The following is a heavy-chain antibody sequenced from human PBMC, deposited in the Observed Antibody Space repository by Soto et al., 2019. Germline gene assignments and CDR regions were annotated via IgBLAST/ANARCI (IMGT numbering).Heavy chain of an antibody. D-gene: IGHD2-15*01. CDR2: IYYSGST. J-gene: IGHJ4*02. V-gene: IGHV4-31*03. Sequence: QVQLQESGPGLVKPSQTLSLTCTVSGGSISSGGYYWSWIRQHPGKGLEWIGYIYYSGSTYYNLSLKSRVTISVDTSKNQFSLKLSSVTDADTAVYYCARGIVVVVAATPYFDYWGQGTLVTVSS. CDR1: GGSISSGGYY. CDR3: ARGIVVVVAATPYFDY.